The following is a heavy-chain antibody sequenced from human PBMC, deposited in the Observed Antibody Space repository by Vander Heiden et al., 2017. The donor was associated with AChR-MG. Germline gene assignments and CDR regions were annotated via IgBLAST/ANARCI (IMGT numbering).Heavy chain of an antibody. D-gene: IGHD2-8*02. Sequence: EVQLVESGGGLVQTGRSLRLSCAASGFTFDDYAMHWVRQAPGKGLEWVSGISWNSGSIGYADSVKGRFTISRDNAKNSLYLQMNSLRAEDTALYYCAKDIETGGVWGTYDYWGQGTLVTVSS. CDR3: AKDIETGGVWGTYDY. CDR1: GFTFDDYA. CDR2: ISWNSGSI. V-gene: IGHV3-9*01. J-gene: IGHJ4*02.